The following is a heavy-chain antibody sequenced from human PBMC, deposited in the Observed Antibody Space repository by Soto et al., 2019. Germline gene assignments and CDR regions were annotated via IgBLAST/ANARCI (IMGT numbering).Heavy chain of an antibody. Sequence: EVQLVESGGGLVQPGGSLRLSCAVSGFIFSTHAMNWVRQAPGKGLEWVAYIHGTRSIIYYADSVKGRFTISRDNAKNSLFLQMDSLRDEDTAVYYCARDARNADYDYWGQGTLVTVSS. CDR2: IHGTRSII. CDR1: GFIFSTHA. D-gene: IGHD3-16*01. CDR3: ARDARNADYDY. V-gene: IGHV3-48*02. J-gene: IGHJ4*02.